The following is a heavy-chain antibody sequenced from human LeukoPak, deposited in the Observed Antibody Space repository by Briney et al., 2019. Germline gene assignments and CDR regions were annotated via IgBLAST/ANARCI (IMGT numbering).Heavy chain of an antibody. J-gene: IGHJ4*02. CDR3: AKALVGALDFDY. Sequence: PGGSLRLSCAASGFTFSSYAMSWVRQAPGKGLEWVSAISGSGGSTYYADSVTGRFTISRDNSKNTLYLQMNSLRAEDTAVYYCAKALVGALDFDYWGQGTLVTVSS. CDR1: GFTFSSYA. D-gene: IGHD1-26*01. CDR2: ISGSGGST. V-gene: IGHV3-23*01.